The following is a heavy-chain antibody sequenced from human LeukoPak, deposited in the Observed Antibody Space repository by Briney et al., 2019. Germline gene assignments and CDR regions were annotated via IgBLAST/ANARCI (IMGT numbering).Heavy chain of an antibody. Sequence: ASVKVSCKTSGYTFTRYYMHWVRQAPGQAREWIGWINPNSCGTNYAQKFRGRVTMTRDTSISTAYMELSRLRSDDTAVYYCAREGGSYSGDYWGQGTLVTVSS. D-gene: IGHD1-26*01. CDR3: AREGGSYSGDY. CDR2: INPNSCGT. V-gene: IGHV1-2*02. CDR1: GYTFTRYY. J-gene: IGHJ4*02.